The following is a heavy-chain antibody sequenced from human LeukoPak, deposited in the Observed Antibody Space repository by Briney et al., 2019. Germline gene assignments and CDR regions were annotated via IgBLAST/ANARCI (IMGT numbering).Heavy chain of an antibody. CDR1: GGSISSHY. Sequence: PSETLSLTCTVSGGSISSHYWSWIRQPPGKGLEWIGYIYYSGSTNYNPSLKSRVTISVDTSKNQFSLKLSSVTAAGTAVYYCARELNHNWFDPWGQGTLVTVSS. CDR3: ARELNHNWFDP. D-gene: IGHD3-16*01. CDR2: IYYSGST. V-gene: IGHV4-59*11. J-gene: IGHJ5*02.